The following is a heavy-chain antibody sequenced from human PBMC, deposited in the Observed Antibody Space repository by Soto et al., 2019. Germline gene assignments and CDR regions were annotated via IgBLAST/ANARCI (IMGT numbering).Heavy chain of an antibody. CDR1: GCSISSSNW. V-gene: IGHV4-4*02. CDR3: ARDLEDDFWSGLRALDY. J-gene: IGHJ4*02. D-gene: IGHD3-3*01. Sequence: PXETLSLTCAVSGCSISSSNWWSWVRQPPGKGLEWIGEIYHSGSTNYNPSLKSRVTISVDKSKNQFSLKLSSVTAADTAVYYCARDLEDDFWSGLRALDYWGQGTLVTVSS. CDR2: IYHSGST.